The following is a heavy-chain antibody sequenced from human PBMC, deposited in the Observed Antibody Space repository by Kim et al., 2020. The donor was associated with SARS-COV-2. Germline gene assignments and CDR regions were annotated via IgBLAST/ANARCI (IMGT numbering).Heavy chain of an antibody. CDR2: INPSGGST. CDR1: GYTFTSYY. J-gene: IGHJ6*03. V-gene: IGHV1-46*01. Sequence: ASVKVSCKASGYTFTSYYMHWVRQAPGQGLEWMGIINPSGGSTSYAQKFQGRVTMTRDTSTSTVYMELSSLRSEDTAVYYCARSIVGATAYYYYYMDVWGKGTTVTVSS. CDR3: ARSIVGATAYYYYYMDV. D-gene: IGHD1-26*01.